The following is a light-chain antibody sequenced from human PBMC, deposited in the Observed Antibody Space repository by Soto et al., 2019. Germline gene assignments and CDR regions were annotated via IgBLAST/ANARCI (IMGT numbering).Light chain of an antibody. Sequence: EIVMTQSPSTLSVSVGDRVTISCRASQRVNRNLAWYQQKPGKAPRLLMYEASTRATGIPDRFSGSGSETEFTLTISSLEPEDFAVYYCQQRSNWPRTFGQGTKVDIK. CDR1: QRVNRN. V-gene: IGKV3-11*01. J-gene: IGKJ1*01. CDR3: QQRSNWPRT. CDR2: EAS.